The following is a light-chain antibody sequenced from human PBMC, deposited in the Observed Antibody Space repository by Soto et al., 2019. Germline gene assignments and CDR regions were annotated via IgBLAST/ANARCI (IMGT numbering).Light chain of an antibody. J-gene: IGKJ1*01. CDR2: WAS. CDR1: QSDLYSSNNKNY. Sequence: DIVMTQSPDSLAVSLGERATNNCKSSQSDLYSSNNKNYLAWYQQKPGQPPKLLIYWASTRESGVPDRFSGSGSGTDFTLTISSLQAEDVAVYYCQQYYSTPRTFGQGTKVEIK. CDR3: QQYYSTPRT. V-gene: IGKV4-1*01.